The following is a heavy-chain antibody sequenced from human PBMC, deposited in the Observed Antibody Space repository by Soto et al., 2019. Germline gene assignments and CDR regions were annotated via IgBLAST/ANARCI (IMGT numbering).Heavy chain of an antibody. CDR3: ARSSIKPQVFMYPFDS. CDR2: IYYSGST. V-gene: IGHV4-59*01. CDR1: GGSISSYY. Sequence: SETLSLTCTVSGGSISSYYWSWIRQPPGKGLEWIGYIYYSGSTNYNPSLKSRVTISVDTSKNQFSLKLSSVTAADTAVYYCARSSIKPQVFMYPFDSWSQGTLVTSPQ. J-gene: IGHJ4*02. D-gene: IGHD3-3*01.